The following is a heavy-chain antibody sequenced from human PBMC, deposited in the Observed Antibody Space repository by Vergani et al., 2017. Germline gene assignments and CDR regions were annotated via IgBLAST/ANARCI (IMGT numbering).Heavy chain of an antibody. CDR1: GGSFSGYY. CDR3: ARGLTVVVVAATRGMDV. CDR2: INHSGST. Sequence: QVQLQQWGAGLLKPSETLSLTCAVYGGSFSGYYWSWMREPPGKGREWIGEINHSGSTNYNPSLKSRVTISVDTSKNQFSLKLSSVTAADTAVYYCARGLTVVVVAATRGMDVWGQGTTVTVSS. D-gene: IGHD2-15*01. V-gene: IGHV4-34*01. J-gene: IGHJ6*02.